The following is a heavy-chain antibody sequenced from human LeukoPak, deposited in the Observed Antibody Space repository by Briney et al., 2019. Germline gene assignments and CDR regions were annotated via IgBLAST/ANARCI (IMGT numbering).Heavy chain of an antibody. J-gene: IGHJ4*02. V-gene: IGHV4-38-2*02. CDR1: GYSISSGYY. CDR3: ARSPYSSSVYYFDY. D-gene: IGHD6-13*01. CDR2: LFHSGDT. Sequence: SETLSLTCTVSGYSISSGYYWGWIRKPPGKGLEWIGSLFHSGDTYYNPSLKSRVSISVDTSKNQFSLKLSSVTAADMAVYYCARSPYSSSVYYFDYWGQGTLVTVSS.